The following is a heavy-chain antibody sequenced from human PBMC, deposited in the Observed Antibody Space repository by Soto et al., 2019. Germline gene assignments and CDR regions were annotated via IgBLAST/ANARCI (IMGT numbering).Heavy chain of an antibody. CDR2: IFSNDEK. Sequence: QVTLKESGPVLVKPTETLTLTCTVSGFSLSNARMGVSWIRQPPGKALEWLAHIFSNDEKSYNTSLKSRLTISKDASKTQVVLTMTNMDPVDTATYYCARISTYGGNSEDYWGQGTLVTVSS. J-gene: IGHJ4*02. V-gene: IGHV2-26*01. CDR1: GFSLSNARMG. D-gene: IGHD4-17*01. CDR3: ARISTYGGNSEDY.